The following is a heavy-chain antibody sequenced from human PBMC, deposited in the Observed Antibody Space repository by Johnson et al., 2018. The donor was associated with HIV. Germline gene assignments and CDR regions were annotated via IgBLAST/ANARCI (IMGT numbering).Heavy chain of an antibody. V-gene: IGHV3-72*01. CDR2: TRNKANSYTT. D-gene: IGHD3-9*01. Sequence: EVQLVESGGGLVQPGGSLRLSCAASGFTISDHYMDWVRQAPGKGLEWVGRTRNKANSYTTEYAASVKGRFTISRDDSKNSLYLQMNSLKTEDTAVYYCVSFDDAFDIWGQGTMVTVSS. CDR1: GFTISDHY. CDR3: VSFDDAFDI. J-gene: IGHJ3*02.